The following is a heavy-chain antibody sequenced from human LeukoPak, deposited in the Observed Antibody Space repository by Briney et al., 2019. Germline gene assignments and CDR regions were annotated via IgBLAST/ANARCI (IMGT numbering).Heavy chain of an antibody. CDR2: IWYDGSNK. V-gene: IGHV3-33*01. CDR1: GFTFSSYG. J-gene: IGHJ4*02. D-gene: IGHD6-13*01. Sequence: GGSLRLSCAASGFTFSSYGMHWVRQAPGKGLEWVAVIWYDGSNKYYADSVKGRFTISRDNSKNTLYLQMNSLRAEDTAVYYCARDVAAAGNYSDYWGQGTLVTVSS. CDR3: ARDVAAAGNYSDY.